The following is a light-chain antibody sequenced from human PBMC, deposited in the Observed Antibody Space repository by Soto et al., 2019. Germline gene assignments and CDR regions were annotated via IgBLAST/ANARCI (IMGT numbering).Light chain of an antibody. Sequence: EIVLTQSPGTLSLSPGERATLSCRASQSFSSSYLAWYQQKPGQAPRLLIYDASSRATGIPDRFSGSGSGTDFTLTISRQEPEDFAVYYCQQYGSSPPRFTFGPGTKWISN. CDR1: QSFSSSY. J-gene: IGKJ3*01. CDR3: QQYGSSPPRFT. CDR2: DAS. V-gene: IGKV3-20*01.